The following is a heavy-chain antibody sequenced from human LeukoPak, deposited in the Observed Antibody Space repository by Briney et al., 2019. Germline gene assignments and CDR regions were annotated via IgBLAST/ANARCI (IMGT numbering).Heavy chain of an antibody. CDR3: ARHITMVRGVPGAFDI. CDR1: GYSFTSYW. CDR2: IYPGDSDT. D-gene: IGHD3-10*01. V-gene: IGHV5-51*01. Sequence: GESLKISCKGSGYSFTSYWIGWVRQMPGKGLEWMGIIYPGDSDTRYSPSFQGQVTISADKPISTAYLQWSSLKASDTAMYYCARHITMVRGVPGAFDIWGQGTMVTVSS. J-gene: IGHJ3*02.